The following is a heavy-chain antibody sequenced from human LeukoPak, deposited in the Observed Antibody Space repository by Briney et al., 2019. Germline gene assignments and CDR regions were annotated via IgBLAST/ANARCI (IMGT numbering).Heavy chain of an antibody. CDR3: ARSPTGEWEPAGY. Sequence: ASVKVSCKASGGTFSSYAISWVRQAPGQGLEWMGRIIPILGIANYAQKFQGRVTITADKSTSTAYMELSSLRSEDTAVYYCARSPTGEWEPAGYWGQGTLVTVSS. V-gene: IGHV1-69*04. CDR2: IIPILGIA. D-gene: IGHD1-26*01. J-gene: IGHJ4*02. CDR1: GGTFSSYA.